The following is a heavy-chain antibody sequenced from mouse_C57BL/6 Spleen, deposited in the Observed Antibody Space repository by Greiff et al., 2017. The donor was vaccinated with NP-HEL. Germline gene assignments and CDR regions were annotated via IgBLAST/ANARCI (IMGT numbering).Heavy chain of an antibody. CDR1: GYSITSGYY. CDR2: ISYDGSN. D-gene: IGHD1-1*01. V-gene: IGHV3-6*01. Sequence: ESGPGLVKPSQSLSLTCSVTGYSITSGYYWNWIRQFPGNKLEWMGYISYDGSNNYNPSLKNRISITRDTSKNQFFLKLNSVTTEDTATYYWSRGGGDYYGFFDYWGQGTTLTVSS. CDR3: SRGGGDYYGFFDY. J-gene: IGHJ2*01.